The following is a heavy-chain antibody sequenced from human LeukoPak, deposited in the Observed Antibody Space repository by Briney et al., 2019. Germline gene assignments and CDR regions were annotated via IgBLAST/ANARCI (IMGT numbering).Heavy chain of an antibody. CDR2: IYYSGST. J-gene: IGHJ4*02. V-gene: IGHV4-61*05. CDR3: ARAGYSSGAYYFDY. CDR1: GGSISSSSYY. Sequence: PSETLSLTCTVSGGSISSSSYYWSWIRQPPGKGLEWIGYIYYSGSTNYNPSLKSRVTISVDTSKNQFSLKLSSVTAADTAVYYCARAGYSSGAYYFDYWGQGTLVTVSS. D-gene: IGHD6-19*01.